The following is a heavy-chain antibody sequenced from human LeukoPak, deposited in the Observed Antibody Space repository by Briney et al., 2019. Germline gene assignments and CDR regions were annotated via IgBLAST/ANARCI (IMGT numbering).Heavy chain of an antibody. CDR1: GYTFTGYY. Sequence: GGSVKVSCKASGYTFTGYYMHWVRQAPGQGLEWMGWIIPNSGVTNYAQKFQGRVTMTTDTSITTAYMELSRLRSDDTAVYYCARGVVWGSYRQFYFDSWGQGTLVTVSS. D-gene: IGHD3-16*02. CDR3: ARGVVWGSYRQFYFDS. CDR2: IIPNSGVT. V-gene: IGHV1-2*02. J-gene: IGHJ4*02.